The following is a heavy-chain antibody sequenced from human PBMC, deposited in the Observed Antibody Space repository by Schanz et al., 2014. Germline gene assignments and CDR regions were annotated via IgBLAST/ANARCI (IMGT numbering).Heavy chain of an antibody. CDR2: IYYSGST. J-gene: IGHJ4*02. CDR1: GGSIATHY. CDR3: AGGYYDILTGFYYFDY. D-gene: IGHD3-9*01. V-gene: IGHV4-59*11. Sequence: QVQLQESGPGLVKPSETLSLTCTVSGGSIATHYWSWIRQPPGKGLEWIGYIYYSGSTTYNPSLKSRVTISVDTSKKQFSLNLSSVTAADTAVYYCAGGYYDILTGFYYFDYWGQGTLVTVSS.